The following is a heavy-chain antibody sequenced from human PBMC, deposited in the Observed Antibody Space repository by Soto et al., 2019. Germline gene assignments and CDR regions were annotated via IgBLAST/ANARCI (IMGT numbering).Heavy chain of an antibody. CDR3: ARVFYYDSSGYYPDY. CDR1: GYTFPSYG. V-gene: IGHV1-18*04. D-gene: IGHD3-22*01. J-gene: IGHJ4*02. Sequence: QVQLVQSGAEVKKPGASVKVSCKASGYTFPSYGINWVRQAPGQGLEWMGWINPYNGNTNYAQHLQGRVTMTIDTSPSTVYMELRSLRSDDTAVYYCARVFYYDSSGYYPDYWGQGTLVTVSS. CDR2: INPYNGNT.